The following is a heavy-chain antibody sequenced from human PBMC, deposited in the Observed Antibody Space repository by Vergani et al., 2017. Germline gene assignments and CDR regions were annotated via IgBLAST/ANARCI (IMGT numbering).Heavy chain of an antibody. CDR2: LTGGGGST. Sequence: EVQLLESGGSLKQPGGSVRLSCAASGFTFSTYAMLWVRQAPGKGLEWVSALTGGGGSTYYADSFKGRFIISRDNSRDTLYLQMNSLRPEDTATYYCVKYAWAYTNFFDPWGQGTLVLVSS. V-gene: IGHV3-23*01. CDR3: VKYAWAYTNFFDP. J-gene: IGHJ5*02. D-gene: IGHD2-2*01. CDR1: GFTFSTYA.